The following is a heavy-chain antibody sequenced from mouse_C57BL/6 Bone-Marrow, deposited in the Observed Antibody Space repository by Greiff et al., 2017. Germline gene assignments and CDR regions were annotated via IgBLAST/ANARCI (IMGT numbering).Heavy chain of an antibody. CDR3: AREGSSDDYFPTGFCNN. V-gene: IGHV1-55*01. CDR2: IYPGSGST. J-gene: IGHJ2*01. D-gene: IGHD1-1*01. CDR1: GYTFTSYW. Sequence: QVQLQQPGAELVKPGASVKMSCKASGYTFTSYWIPWVKQRPGQGLEWIGDIYPGSGSTNYNEKFKSKATLTVDTSSSTAYMEHSSLTSEDSAVYSCAREGSSDDYFPTGFCNNWGQGTTLTVSS.